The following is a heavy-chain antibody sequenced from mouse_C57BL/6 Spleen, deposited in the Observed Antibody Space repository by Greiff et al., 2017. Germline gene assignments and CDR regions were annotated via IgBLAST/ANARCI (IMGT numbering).Heavy chain of an antibody. Sequence: QVQLQQPGAELVMPGASVKLSCKASGYTFTSYWMHWVKQRPGQGLEWIGDIDPSDSYTNYNQKFKGKSTLTVDKSSSTAYMQLSSLTSEDSAVYYCARGYYDYDARYYAMGYWGQGTSVTVSS. J-gene: IGHJ4*01. D-gene: IGHD2-4*01. CDR1: GYTFTSYW. CDR3: ARGYYDYDARYYAMGY. V-gene: IGHV1-69*01. CDR2: IDPSDSYT.